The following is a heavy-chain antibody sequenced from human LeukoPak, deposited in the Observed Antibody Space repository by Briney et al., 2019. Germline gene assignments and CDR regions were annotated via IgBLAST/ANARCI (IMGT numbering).Heavy chain of an antibody. CDR1: GGSFSGYY. CDR3: ARGVAGSRYYDFWSGLRAKNWFDP. Sequence: PSETPSLTCAVYGGSFSGYYWCWIRQPPGKGLEWIGEINHSGSTNYNPSLKSRVTISVDTSKNQFSLKLSSVTAADTAVYYCARGVAGSRYYDFWSGLRAKNWFDPWGQGTLVTVSS. D-gene: IGHD3-3*01. V-gene: IGHV4-34*01. CDR2: INHSGST. J-gene: IGHJ5*02.